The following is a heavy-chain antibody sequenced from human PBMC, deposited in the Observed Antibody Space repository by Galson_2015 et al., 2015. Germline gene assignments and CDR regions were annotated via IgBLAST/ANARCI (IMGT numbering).Heavy chain of an antibody. CDR3: ARAIRYFDWALDY. CDR2: INAGNGNT. CDR1: GYTFTSYA. D-gene: IGHD3-9*01. Sequence: SVKVPCKASGYTFTSYAMHWVRQAPGQRLEWMGWINAGNGNTKYSQKFQGRVTITRDTSASTAYMELSSLRSEDTAVYYCARAIRYFDWALDYWGQGTLVTVSS. V-gene: IGHV1-3*01. J-gene: IGHJ4*02.